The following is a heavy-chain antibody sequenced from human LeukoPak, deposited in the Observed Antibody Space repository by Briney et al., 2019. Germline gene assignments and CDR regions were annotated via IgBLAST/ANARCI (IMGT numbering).Heavy chain of an antibody. V-gene: IGHV4-59*12. J-gene: IGHJ1*01. CDR2: IYYSGST. CDR3: ARDNAGGTRDQAFQH. Sequence: SETLSLTCTVSGGSISSYYWSWIRQPPGKGLEWIGYIYYSGSTNYNPSLKSRVTISLDTSKNQFSLKLSSVTAADTVVHYCARDNAGGTRDQAFQHWGQGTLVTVSS. CDR1: GGSISSYY. D-gene: IGHD1-1*01.